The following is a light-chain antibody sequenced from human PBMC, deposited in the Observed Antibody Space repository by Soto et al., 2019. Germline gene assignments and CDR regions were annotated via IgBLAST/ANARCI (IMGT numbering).Light chain of an antibody. Sequence: EIVLTQSPGTLSLSPGERATLSCLASQSVSSNYLAWYQQKPGQAPRLLIYGASARATGIPARFSGSGSGTEFTLTISGLQSEDFAVYYCQQYNNWPRRTFGQGTKVDIK. CDR1: QSVSSN. J-gene: IGKJ1*01. CDR3: QQYNNWPRRT. CDR2: GAS. V-gene: IGKV3-15*01.